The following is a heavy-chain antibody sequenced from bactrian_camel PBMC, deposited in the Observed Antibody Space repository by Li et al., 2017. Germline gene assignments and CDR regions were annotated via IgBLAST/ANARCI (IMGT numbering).Heavy chain of an antibody. V-gene: IGHV3S6*01. CDR2: IDSDGTPT. CDR3: AATSRYWAAGCPDPSQVRTGGQNEYGY. CDR1: GYSFSNFC. J-gene: IGHJ4*01. D-gene: IGHD2*01. Sequence: HVQLVESGGGSVQAGGSLRLSCVGSGSGYSFSNFCMGWFRQAPGKEREGVAAIDSDGTPTYGRAVKGRFTISKDNAKNTLYLQMNNLKLEDTGKYYCAATSRYWAAGCPDPSQVRTGGQNEYGYWGQGTQVTVS.